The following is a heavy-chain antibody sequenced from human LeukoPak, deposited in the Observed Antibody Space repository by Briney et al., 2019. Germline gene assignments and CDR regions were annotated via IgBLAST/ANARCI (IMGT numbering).Heavy chain of an antibody. CDR1: GYTFTGYY. CDR2: INPNSGGT. V-gene: IGHV1-2*02. J-gene: IGHJ4*02. CDR3: ARGPRGYSYAYGTLGY. Sequence: ASVKVSCKASGYTFTGYYMHWVRQAPGQGLEWMGWINPNSGGTNYAQKFQGRVTMTRDTSISTAYMELSRLRSGDTAVYYCARGPRGYSYAYGTLGYRGQGTLVTVSS. D-gene: IGHD5-18*01.